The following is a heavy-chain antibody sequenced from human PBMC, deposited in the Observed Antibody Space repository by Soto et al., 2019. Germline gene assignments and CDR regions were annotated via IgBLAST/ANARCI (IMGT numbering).Heavy chain of an antibody. Sequence: SVKVSCKASGGTFNSYAISWVRQAPGQGLEWMGGIIPIFGTAKYAQKFQGRVTITADESTSTAYMELSSLRSGDTAVYYCARPMRYYYDSSGQSAWFDPWGQGTLVTVSS. CDR3: ARPMRYYYDSSGQSAWFDP. CDR2: IIPIFGTA. V-gene: IGHV1-69*13. CDR1: GGTFNSYA. J-gene: IGHJ5*02. D-gene: IGHD3-22*01.